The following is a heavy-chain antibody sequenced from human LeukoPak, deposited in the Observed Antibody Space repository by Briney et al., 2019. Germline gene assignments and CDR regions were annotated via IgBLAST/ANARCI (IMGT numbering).Heavy chain of an antibody. D-gene: IGHD3-22*01. CDR1: GFTFSSYA. CDR3: AKPLQYYYDSNGYLH. V-gene: IGHV3-23*01. J-gene: IGHJ4*02. Sequence: PGGSLRLSCAASGFTFSSYAMSWVRQAPGKGLEWVSAISGSGGSTYYADSVKGRFTISRDNSKNTLYLQMNSLRAEDTAVYYCAKPLQYYYDSNGYLHWGQGTLVTVSS. CDR2: ISGSGGST.